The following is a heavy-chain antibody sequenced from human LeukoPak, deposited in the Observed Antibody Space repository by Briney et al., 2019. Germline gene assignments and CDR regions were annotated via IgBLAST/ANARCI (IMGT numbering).Heavy chain of an antibody. Sequence: SETLSLTCTVSGGSISSRTYYWGWIRQPPGKGLEWIGSIHYTGSTFYNPSLKSRVTISVDTSKNQFSMKLSSVTAADAAVYFCAREWTTWGAFDIWGQGTMVTVSS. D-gene: IGHD2/OR15-2a*01. CDR1: GGSISSRTYY. CDR2: IHYTGST. V-gene: IGHV4-39*07. J-gene: IGHJ3*02. CDR3: AREWTTWGAFDI.